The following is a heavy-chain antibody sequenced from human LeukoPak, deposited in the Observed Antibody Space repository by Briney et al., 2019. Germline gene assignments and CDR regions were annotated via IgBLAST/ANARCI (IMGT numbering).Heavy chain of an antibody. Sequence: SETLSLTCAVYGGSFSGYYWSWIRQPPGKGLEWIGSIYYSGTTYYNPSLKSRVTISVDASKNQFSLRLTSVTAADTAVYYCARQTGSGLFILPGGQGTLVTVSS. D-gene: IGHD3/OR15-3a*01. J-gene: IGHJ4*02. V-gene: IGHV4-34*01. CDR3: ARQTGSGLFILP. CDR1: GGSFSGYY. CDR2: IYYSGTT.